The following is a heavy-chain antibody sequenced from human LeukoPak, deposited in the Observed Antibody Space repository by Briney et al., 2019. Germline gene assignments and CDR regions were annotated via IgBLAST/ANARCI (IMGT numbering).Heavy chain of an antibody. J-gene: IGHJ2*01. Sequence: PSETLSLTCTVSGCSISSYYWSWIRQPPGKGLEWIGYIYYSGSTNYNPSLKSRVTISVDTSKNQFSLKLSSVTAAETAVYYCARARGSYFPGWYFDLWGRGTLVTVSS. CDR3: ARARGSYFPGWYFDL. V-gene: IGHV4-59*01. CDR2: IYYSGST. CDR1: GCSISSYY. D-gene: IGHD1-26*01.